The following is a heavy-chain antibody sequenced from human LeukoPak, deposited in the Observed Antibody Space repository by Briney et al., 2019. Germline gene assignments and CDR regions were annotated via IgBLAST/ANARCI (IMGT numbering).Heavy chain of an antibody. Sequence: GGSLRLSCAASGFTFRNAWMSWLRQAPGKGLEWVGRIKSKTYGGTADYPAPVKGRFTISRDDSENTVYLQMNSLKTEDTAVYYCTTATSYWGQGSLVTVSS. J-gene: IGHJ4*02. CDR3: TTATSY. CDR1: GFTFRNAW. V-gene: IGHV3-15*01. CDR2: IKSKTYGGTA.